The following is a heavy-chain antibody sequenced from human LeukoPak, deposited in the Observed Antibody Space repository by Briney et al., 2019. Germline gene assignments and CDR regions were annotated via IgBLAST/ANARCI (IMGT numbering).Heavy chain of an antibody. CDR3: AKGQRYNWDDDAVDM. V-gene: IGHV3-23*01. CDR1: AFTFSGYG. CDR2: IITSSDRT. J-gene: IGHJ3*02. Sequence: PGGSLRLSCAASAFTFSGYGMSWVRQAPGKGLEWVSRIITSSDRTYYADSVKGRFTISRDNSKNTLYLQMNGLRAEDTAIYYCAKGQRYNWDDDAVDMWGQGTMVIVSS. D-gene: IGHD1-20*01.